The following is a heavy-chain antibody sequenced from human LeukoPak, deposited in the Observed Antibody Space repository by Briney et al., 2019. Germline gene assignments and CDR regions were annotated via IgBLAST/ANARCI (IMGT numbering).Heavy chain of an antibody. CDR2: IDSSGSYI. J-gene: IGHJ5*02. Sequence: PGGSLRLSCAASGFTFSDYSMNWVRDAPGKGLEWVSSIDSSGSYIYYTDSVNGRFTISRDNAKNTLYLQMNSLRAEDTAMYYCARASNYFDSRGLHWFDPWGQGTLVTVSS. CDR1: GFTFSDYS. D-gene: IGHD3-22*01. V-gene: IGHV3-21*01. CDR3: ARASNYFDSRGLHWFDP.